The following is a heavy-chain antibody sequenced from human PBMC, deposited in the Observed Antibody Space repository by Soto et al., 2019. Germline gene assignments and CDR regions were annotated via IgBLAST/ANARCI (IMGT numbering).Heavy chain of an antibody. V-gene: IGHV3-23*01. Sequence: EVQLLESGGGLVQPGGSLRLSCATSGFTFSTYGMTWVRQAPGKGLEWVSTIRGSRSVTYYSDSVKGRFTSSRDNSKNTLYLQMNSLRAEDTALYSCEKLWSGYSNFDDWGQGTLVTVSS. CDR2: IRGSRSVT. CDR3: EKLWSGYSNFDD. CDR1: GFTFSTYG. J-gene: IGHJ4*02. D-gene: IGHD3-3*01.